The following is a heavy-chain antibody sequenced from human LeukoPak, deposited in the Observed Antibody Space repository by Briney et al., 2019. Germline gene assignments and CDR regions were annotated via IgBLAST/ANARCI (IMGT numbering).Heavy chain of an antibody. V-gene: IGHV3-73*01. CDR3: TRPGA. CDR2: IRSKANSYAT. J-gene: IGHJ5*02. CDR1: GFTFNNAW. Sequence: PGGSLRLSCVASGFTFNNAWMSWVRQASGKGLEWVGRIRSKANSYATAYAASVKGRFTISRDDSKNTAYLQMNSLKTEDTAVYYCTRPGAWGQGTLVTVSS.